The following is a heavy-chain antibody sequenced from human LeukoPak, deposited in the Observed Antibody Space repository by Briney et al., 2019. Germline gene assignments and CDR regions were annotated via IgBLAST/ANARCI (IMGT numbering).Heavy chain of an antibody. CDR1: GYTFTGYY. J-gene: IGHJ4*02. CDR3: ARDFSGYYYYFDY. Sequence: ASVEVSCKASGYTFTGYYMHWVRQAPGQGLEWMGWINPNSGGTNYAQKFQGRVTMTRDTSISTAYMELSRLRSDDTAVYYCARDFSGYYYYFDYWGQGTLVTVSP. D-gene: IGHD3-22*01. CDR2: INPNSGGT. V-gene: IGHV1-2*02.